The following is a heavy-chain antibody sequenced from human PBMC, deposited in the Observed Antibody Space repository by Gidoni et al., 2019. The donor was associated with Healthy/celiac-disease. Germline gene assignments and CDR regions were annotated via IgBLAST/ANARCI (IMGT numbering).Heavy chain of an antibody. Sequence: EVQLVESGGGLVQPGGSLRLSCAASGFTVSSNYMSWVRQAPGKGREWVSVIYSGGSTYYADSVKGRFTISRDNSKNTLYLQMNSLRAEDTAVYYCAGSWSWFGELPASWGQGTLVTVSS. V-gene: IGHV3-66*02. CDR3: AGSWSWFGELPAS. CDR1: GFTVSSNY. D-gene: IGHD3-10*01. CDR2: IYSGGST. J-gene: IGHJ5*02.